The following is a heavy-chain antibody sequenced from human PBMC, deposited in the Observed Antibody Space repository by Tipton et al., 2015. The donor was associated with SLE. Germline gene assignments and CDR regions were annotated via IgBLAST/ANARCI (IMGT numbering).Heavy chain of an antibody. CDR1: GGSISSYY. J-gene: IGHJ4*02. CDR2: IYDSGST. Sequence: TLSLTCTVSGGSISSYYWGWIRQPPGKGLEWIGYIYDSGSTNYNPSLKSRVTISVDPAKNQFSLKLTSVTAADSALYYCAREAGGQGKLDYWGQGALVTVSS. V-gene: IGHV4-59*12. D-gene: IGHD1-26*01. CDR3: AREAGGQGKLDY.